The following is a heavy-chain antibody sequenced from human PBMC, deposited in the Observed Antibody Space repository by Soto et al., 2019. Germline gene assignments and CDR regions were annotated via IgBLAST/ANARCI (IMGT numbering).Heavy chain of an antibody. D-gene: IGHD3-10*01. CDR3: ARDLSGFDY. CDR2: ISSSSSNI. Sequence: GGSLRLSCAASGFTFSSYGMHWVRQAPGKGLEWVSSISSSSSNIYYADSVKGRFTISRDNAKNSLYLQMNSLRAEDTAVYYCARDLSGFDYWGQGTLVTVSS. J-gene: IGHJ4*02. CDR1: GFTFSSYG. V-gene: IGHV3-21*01.